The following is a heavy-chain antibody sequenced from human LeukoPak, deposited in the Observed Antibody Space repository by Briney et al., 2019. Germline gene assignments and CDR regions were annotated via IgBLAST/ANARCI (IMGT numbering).Heavy chain of an antibody. CDR3: ARGSSSSWYYWFDP. CDR2: VYYSGST. J-gene: IGHJ5*02. V-gene: IGHV4-39*01. Sequence: PSETLSLTCAVSGDSISSSSYYWGWIRQPPGKGLEWIGNVYYSGSTYYNPSLKSRVTISVDTSKNQFSLKLSSVTAADTAVYYCARGSSSSWYYWFDPWGQGTLVTVSS. D-gene: IGHD6-13*01. CDR1: GDSISSSSYY.